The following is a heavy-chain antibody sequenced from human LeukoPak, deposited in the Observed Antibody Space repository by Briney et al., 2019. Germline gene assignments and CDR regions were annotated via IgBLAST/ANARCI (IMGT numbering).Heavy chain of an antibody. CDR3: ARGSHQLLYSYFDY. CDR2: IYTSGSI. V-gene: IGHV4-61*02. Sequence: PSETLSLTCTVSGGSISSGNYYWDWIRQPAGKGLEWIGRIYTSGSINYNPSLKSRVTISVDTSKNQFSLKLSSVTAADTAVYYCARGSHQLLYSYFDYWGQGTLVTVSS. D-gene: IGHD2-2*02. CDR1: GGSISSGNYY. J-gene: IGHJ4*02.